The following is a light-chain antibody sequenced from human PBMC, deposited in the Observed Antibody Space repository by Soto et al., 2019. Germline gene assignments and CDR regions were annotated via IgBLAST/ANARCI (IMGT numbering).Light chain of an antibody. CDR3: QQYNSYPYT. V-gene: IGKV1-9*01. CDR1: QGIGSY. CDR2: DAS. J-gene: IGKJ2*01. Sequence: DIQLTQSPSFLSASLGDRVTITCRASQGIGSYLAWYQHKPGKAPKLLIYDASSLQSGVPSTFSGSGSGTEFTLTISSLQPDDFATYYCQQYNSYPYTFGQGTKVDIK.